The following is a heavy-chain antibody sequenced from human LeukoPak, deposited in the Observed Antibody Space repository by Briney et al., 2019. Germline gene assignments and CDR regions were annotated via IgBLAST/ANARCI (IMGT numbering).Heavy chain of an antibody. V-gene: IGHV4-38-2*01. CDR1: GYSISSGYY. D-gene: IGHD2-2*03. CDR2: IYHSGST. J-gene: IGHJ3*02. CDR3: ARHMDSYDAFDI. Sequence: PSETLSLTCAVSGYSISSGYYWGWIRQPPGKGLEWIGSIYHSGSTYYNPSLKSRVTISVDTSKNQFPLKLSSVTAADTAVYYCARHMDSYDAFDIWGQGTMVTVSS.